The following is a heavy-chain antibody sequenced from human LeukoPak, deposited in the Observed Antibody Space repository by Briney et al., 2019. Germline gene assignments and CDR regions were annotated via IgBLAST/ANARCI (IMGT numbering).Heavy chain of an antibody. J-gene: IGHJ4*02. CDR1: GGSVSGYY. CDR2: VYYSGST. Sequence: PSETLSLTCVVSGGSVSGYYWGWIRQPPGRGLEWIGYVYYSGSTNYNPSFKSRITIAVDTSRNQFSLQLSSVTAADTAVYYCARIHRYCSGGACYVLDNWGQGTLVAVSS. V-gene: IGHV4-59*02. D-gene: IGHD2-15*01. CDR3: ARIHRYCSGGACYVLDN.